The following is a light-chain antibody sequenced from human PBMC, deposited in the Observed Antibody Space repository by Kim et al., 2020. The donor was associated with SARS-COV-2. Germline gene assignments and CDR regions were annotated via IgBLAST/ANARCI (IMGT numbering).Light chain of an antibody. J-gene: IGLJ2*01. CDR2: EVS. CDR3: CSYAGSSTVV. CDR1: SSDVGSYNL. Sequence: QSVLTQPASVSGSPGQSITISCTGTSSDVGSYNLVSWYQQPPGKAPKLMIYEVSKRPSGVSNRFSGSKSGNTASLTISGLQAEDEAGYYCCSYAGSSTVVFGGGTQLTVL. V-gene: IGLV2-23*02.